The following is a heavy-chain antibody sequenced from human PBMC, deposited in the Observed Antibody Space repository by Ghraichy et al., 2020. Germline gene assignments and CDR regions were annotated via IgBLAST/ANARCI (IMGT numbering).Heavy chain of an antibody. CDR2: INHSGST. V-gene: IGHV4-34*01. Sequence: SETLSLTCAVYGGSFSGYYWSWIRQPPGKGLEWIGEINHSGSTNYNPSLKSRVTISVDTSKNQFSLKLSSVTAADTAVYYCARRSVVVVAATPSAWYFDYWGQGTMVTVSS. CDR3: ARRSVVVVAATPSAWYFDY. CDR1: GGSFSGYY. D-gene: IGHD2-15*01. J-gene: IGHJ4*02.